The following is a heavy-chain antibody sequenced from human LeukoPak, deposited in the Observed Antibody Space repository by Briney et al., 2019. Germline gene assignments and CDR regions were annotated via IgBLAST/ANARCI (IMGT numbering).Heavy chain of an antibody. CDR3: ARAYYDFWSGYPWDYYYYMDV. Sequence: PSETLSLTCTVSGGSISSYYWSWIRQPPGKGLEWIGYIYYSGSTNYNPSLKSRVTISVDTSKNQFSLKLSSVTAADTAVYYCARAYYDFWSGYPWDYYYYMDVWGKGTRSPSP. D-gene: IGHD3-3*01. CDR2: IYYSGST. J-gene: IGHJ6*03. V-gene: IGHV4-59*01. CDR1: GGSISSYY.